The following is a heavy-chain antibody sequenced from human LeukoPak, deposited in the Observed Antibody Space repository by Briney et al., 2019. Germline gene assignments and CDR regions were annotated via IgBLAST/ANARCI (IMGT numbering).Heavy chain of an antibody. CDR3: ARARNGGSFDP. J-gene: IGHJ5*02. CDR1: GFPFSSHD. Sequence: GGSLRLSCAASGFPFSSHDMHWVRQAPGKTLEWVSVIGADGDIYYSVSVKGRFTISRENAKNSLYLQMNSLRAGDTAVYYCARARNGGSFDPWGQGTRVTVSS. D-gene: IGHD3-16*01. CDR2: IGADGDI. V-gene: IGHV3-13*01.